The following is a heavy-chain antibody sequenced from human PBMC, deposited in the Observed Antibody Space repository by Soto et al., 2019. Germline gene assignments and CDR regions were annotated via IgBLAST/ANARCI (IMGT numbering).Heavy chain of an antibody. CDR2: INHSGST. D-gene: IGHD3-9*01. Sequence: SETLSLTCAVYGGSFSGYYWSWIRQPPGKGLEWIGEINHSGSTNYNPSLKSRVTISVDTSKNQFSLKLSSVTAADTAVYYCARHVYDKMAKNAFDIWGQGTMVTVS. J-gene: IGHJ3*02. CDR1: GGSFSGYY. V-gene: IGHV4-34*01. CDR3: ARHVYDKMAKNAFDI.